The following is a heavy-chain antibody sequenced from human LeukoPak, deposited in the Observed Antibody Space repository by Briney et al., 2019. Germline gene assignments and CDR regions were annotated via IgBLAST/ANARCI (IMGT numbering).Heavy chain of an antibody. CDR1: GFTFISYA. CDR3: ARAKTIAAAGTFDY. V-gene: IGHV3-23*01. D-gene: IGHD6-13*01. J-gene: IGHJ4*02. Sequence: GGSLRLSCAASGFTFISYAMSWVRQAPGKGLEWVSAISGSGGSIHYADSVKGRFTISRDSAKNSLYLQMNSLRDEDTAVYYCARAKTIAAAGTFDYWGQGTLVTVSS. CDR2: ISGSGGSI.